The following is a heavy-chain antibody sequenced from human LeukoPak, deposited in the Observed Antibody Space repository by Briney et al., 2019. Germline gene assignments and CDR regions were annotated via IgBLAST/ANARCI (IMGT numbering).Heavy chain of an antibody. J-gene: IGHJ6*02. CDR1: GFTFSSYA. D-gene: IGHD3-9*01. Sequence: GSLRLSCAASGFTFSSYAMSWVRQAPGKGLEWVSAISGSGGSTYYADSVKGRFTISRDNSKNTLYLQMNSLRAEDTAVYYCAKDPRYYDILTGYPDDYGMDVWGQGTTVTVSS. CDR3: AKDPRYYDILTGYPDDYGMDV. CDR2: ISGSGGST. V-gene: IGHV3-23*01.